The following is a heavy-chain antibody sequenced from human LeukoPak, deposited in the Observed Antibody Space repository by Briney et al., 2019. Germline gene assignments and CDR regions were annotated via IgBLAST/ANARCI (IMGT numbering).Heavy chain of an antibody. D-gene: IGHD1-1*01. CDR2: IYYSGST. V-gene: IGHV4-59*01. J-gene: IGHJ5*02. Sequence: PSETLSLTCTVSGGSISSYYWSWIRQPPGKGLEWIGYIYYSGSTNYNPSLRSRVTISVDTSKNQFSLRLSSVTAADTAVYYCARARRWNAAVEGWWFDPWGQGTLVTVSS. CDR1: GGSISSYY. CDR3: ARARRWNAAVEGWWFDP.